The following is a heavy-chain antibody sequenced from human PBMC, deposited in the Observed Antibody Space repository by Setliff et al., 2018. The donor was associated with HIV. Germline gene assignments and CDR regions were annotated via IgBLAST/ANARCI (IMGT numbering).Heavy chain of an antibody. D-gene: IGHD6-13*01. CDR1: GYTPTELS. V-gene: IGHV1-24*01. J-gene: IGHJ1*01. CDR2: FDPEDGET. Sequence: ASVKVSCKISGYTPTELSIHWVRQAPGKGLEWMANFDPEDGETFYAQKFQGRLTMTEDTSTDTAYMELSSLRSDDTAMYYCITDPGYSSTWYSESFQHWGQGTVVTV. CDR3: ITDPGYSSTWYSESFQH.